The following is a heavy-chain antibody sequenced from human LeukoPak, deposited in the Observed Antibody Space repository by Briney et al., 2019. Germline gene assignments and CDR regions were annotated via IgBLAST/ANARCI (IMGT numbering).Heavy chain of an antibody. D-gene: IGHD3-10*01. Sequence: ASVKVSCKAVGFKFTSYDINWVRQASGQGLEWLGWMNPNNGNTGYAQKFQGRVTMTRDTSTSTAYMELRGLTSDDTAVYYCVRDGEGVAISVNYWFDPWGQGTLVTVSS. CDR3: VRDGEGVAISVNYWFDP. V-gene: IGHV1-8*01. J-gene: IGHJ5*02. CDR2: MNPNNGNT. CDR1: GFKFTSYD.